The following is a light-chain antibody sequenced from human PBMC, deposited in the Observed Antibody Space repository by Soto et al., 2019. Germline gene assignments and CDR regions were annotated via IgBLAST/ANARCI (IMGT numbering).Light chain of an antibody. CDR3: QQYDRSPWT. CDR1: QSVSSSY. Sequence: EIVLTQSPGTLSLSPGERATLSCRASQSVSSSYLAWHQQKPGQAPRLLIYGASSRDTGIPDRFSGSGSGTDFTRTISRLEPEDFAVYYCQQYDRSPWTFGQGTKVEIK. V-gene: IGKV3-20*01. J-gene: IGKJ1*01. CDR2: GAS.